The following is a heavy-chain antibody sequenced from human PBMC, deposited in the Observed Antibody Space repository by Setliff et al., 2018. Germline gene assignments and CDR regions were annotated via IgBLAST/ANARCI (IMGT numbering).Heavy chain of an antibody. D-gene: IGHD3-3*01. V-gene: IGHV3-7*01. CDR1: GFTFSSYW. CDR3: VRDDHGQGKRFHY. CDR2: IKPDGSEK. J-gene: IGHJ4*02. Sequence: GGSLRLSCAPAGFTFSSYWIAWVRQSPGKGLEWLDSIKPDGSEKYYVDSVKGRFTISRDNAENSLHLQMNSLRAEDTGVYYCVRDDHGQGKRFHYWGQGTLGTAPQ.